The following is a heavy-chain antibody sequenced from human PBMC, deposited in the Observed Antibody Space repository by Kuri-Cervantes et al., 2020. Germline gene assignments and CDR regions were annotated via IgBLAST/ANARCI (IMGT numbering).Heavy chain of an antibody. CDR3: ARDLGATMRVMGY. Sequence: GGSLRLSCVASGFSFSTYWMSWVRQAPGKGLEWVATIKQDGSEKYYVDSVKGRFTISRDNAKNSLYLQMNSLRAEDTAVYYCARDLGATMRVMGYWGQGTLVTVSS. D-gene: IGHD1-26*01. V-gene: IGHV3-7*01. J-gene: IGHJ4*02. CDR1: GFSFSTYW. CDR2: IKQDGSEK.